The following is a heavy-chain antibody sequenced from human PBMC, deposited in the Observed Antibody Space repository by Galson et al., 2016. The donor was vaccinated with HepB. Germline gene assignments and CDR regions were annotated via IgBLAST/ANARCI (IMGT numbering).Heavy chain of an antibody. Sequence: SLRLSCAASGHTFSSYAMHWVRQAPGKGLEWVAVISYDGSHKYYAASVKGRFTISRDNSKNTLSLQMNSLRAEDTAVYYCAKNDILAGYSAFDYWGQGTLVTVSS. CDR1: GHTFSSYA. V-gene: IGHV3-30*18. J-gene: IGHJ4*02. CDR3: AKNDILAGYSAFDY. CDR2: ISYDGSHK. D-gene: IGHD3-9*01.